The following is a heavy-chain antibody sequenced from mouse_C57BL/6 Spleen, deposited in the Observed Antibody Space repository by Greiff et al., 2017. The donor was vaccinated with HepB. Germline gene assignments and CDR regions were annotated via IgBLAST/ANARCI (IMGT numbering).Heavy chain of an antibody. CDR3: ARDPNYYGSSWYFDV. Sequence: QVQLQQPGAELVRPGSSVKLSCKASGYTFTSYWMHWVKQRPIQGLEWIGNIDPSDSETHYNQKFKDKATLTVDKSSSTAYMQLSSLTSEDSAVYYCARDPNYYGSSWYFDVWGTGTTVTVSS. CDR1: GYTFTSYW. CDR2: IDPSDSET. V-gene: IGHV1-52*01. J-gene: IGHJ1*03. D-gene: IGHD1-1*01.